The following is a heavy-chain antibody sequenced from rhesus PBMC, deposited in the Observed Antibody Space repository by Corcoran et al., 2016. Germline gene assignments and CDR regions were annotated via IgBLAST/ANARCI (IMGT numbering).Heavy chain of an antibody. CDR3: ARRWTTVAAIDY. D-gene: IGHD4-29*01. Sequence: QVTFKEAGPSLVKPTQTLTLTCPFSGFPLRTRGKGVGWIRQPSRKTLEWLAHIYWNDDKYYSTSLKSRLTISKDTSKNQVVLTMTNMDPVDTATYYCARRWTTVAAIDYWGQGVLVTVSS. CDR2: IYWNDDK. CDR1: GFPLRTRGKG. V-gene: IGHV2-1*01. J-gene: IGHJ4*01.